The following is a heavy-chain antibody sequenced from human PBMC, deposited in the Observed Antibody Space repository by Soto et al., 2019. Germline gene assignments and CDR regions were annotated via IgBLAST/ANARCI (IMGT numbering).Heavy chain of an antibody. CDR3: ARDLGIGSGPFDA. D-gene: IGHD2-2*03. J-gene: IGHJ3*01. V-gene: IGHV4-59*01. CDR1: GDSLTSYY. CDR2: IYYSGST. Sequence: QVQLQESGPGLVKPAETLSLTCTVSGDSLTSYYWSWIRQPPGKALEWIGYIYYSGSTDNNPSLKSRVTISLDPAKKQFSLKLKSVTAADSPVYYCARDLGIGSGPFDAWGQGTMVTVSA.